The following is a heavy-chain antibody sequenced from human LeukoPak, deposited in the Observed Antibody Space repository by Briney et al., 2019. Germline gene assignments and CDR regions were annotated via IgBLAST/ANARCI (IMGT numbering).Heavy chain of an antibody. CDR2: ISAYNGNA. J-gene: IGHJ4*02. D-gene: IGHD6-13*01. CDR3: ARGYSSSWVPHCDY. V-gene: IGHV1-18*01. CDR1: GYTFTSYG. Sequence: GASVKVSCKASGYTFTSYGISWVRQAPGQGLEWMGWISAYNGNANYAQKLQGRVTMTTDTSTSTAYMELRSLRSDDTAVYYCARGYSSSWVPHCDYWGQGTLVTVSS.